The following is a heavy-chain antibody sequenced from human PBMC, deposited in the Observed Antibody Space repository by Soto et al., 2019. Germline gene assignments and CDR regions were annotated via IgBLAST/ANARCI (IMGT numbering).Heavy chain of an antibody. CDR1: GFPFSRYW. V-gene: IGHV3-7*01. CDR3: GRDLPSISGRPGGWFDP. D-gene: IGHD6-6*01. J-gene: IGHJ5*02. CDR2: IKQDGSEK. Sequence: GGSLRLSCAAFGFPFSRYWMSWVRQAPGKGLEWVANIKQDGSEKSYVDSVKGRFSLSRDNAKNSLYLQMNSLRVEDTAVYFCGRDLPSISGRPGGWFDPWGQGTLVTVSS.